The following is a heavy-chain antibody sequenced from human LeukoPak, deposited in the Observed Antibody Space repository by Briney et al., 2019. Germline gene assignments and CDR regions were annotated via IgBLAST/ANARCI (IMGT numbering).Heavy chain of an antibody. V-gene: IGHV4-39*07. Sequence: SETLSLTCTVSGGSISTSNYYWGWIRQPPGKGLEWIGNIFYSGSTYYSPSVKSRVTISLDTSKNQFSLKLSSVTAADTAVYYCARDGSSSGWPYYYYYYMDVWGKGTTVTVSS. CDR1: GGSISTSNYY. CDR2: IFYSGST. J-gene: IGHJ6*03. D-gene: IGHD6-19*01. CDR3: ARDGSSSGWPYYYYYYMDV.